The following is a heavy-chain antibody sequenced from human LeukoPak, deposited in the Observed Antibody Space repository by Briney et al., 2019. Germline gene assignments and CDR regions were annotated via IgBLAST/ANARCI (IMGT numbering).Heavy chain of an antibody. V-gene: IGHV1-46*01. J-gene: IGHJ3*02. D-gene: IGHD4-17*01. Sequence: ASVKVSCKASGYTFTSYGISWVRPAPGQGLEWMGIINPSGGSTSYAQKFQGRVTMTRDTSTRTVYMELSSLRSEDTAVYYGARDSYKVLTTVTQRNLAGAFDIWGQGTMVTVSS. CDR1: GYTFTSYG. CDR2: INPSGGST. CDR3: ARDSYKVLTTVTQRNLAGAFDI.